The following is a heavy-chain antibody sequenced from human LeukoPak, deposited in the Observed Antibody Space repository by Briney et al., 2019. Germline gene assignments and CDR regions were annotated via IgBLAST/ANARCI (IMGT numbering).Heavy chain of an antibody. V-gene: IGHV3-9*03. J-gene: IGHJ4*02. CDR2: ISWNSGSI. CDR3: AKGAVGYCSGGSCAFDY. Sequence: GGSLRLSCAASGFTFDDYAVHWVRQAPGKGLEWVSGISWNSGSIGYADSVKGRFTISRDNAKNSLYLQMNSLRAEDMALYYCAKGAVGYCSGGSCAFDYWGQGTLVTVSS. D-gene: IGHD2-15*01. CDR1: GFTFDDYA.